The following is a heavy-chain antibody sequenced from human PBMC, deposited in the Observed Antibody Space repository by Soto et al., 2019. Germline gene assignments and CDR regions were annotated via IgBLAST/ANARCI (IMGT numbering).Heavy chain of an antibody. D-gene: IGHD2-2*01. J-gene: IGHJ5*02. CDR1: GGSISSSNW. CDR3: ARVRQGCSSTSCYFDP. CDR2: IHHSGST. Sequence: QVQLQESGPGLVKPSGTLSLTCAVSGGSISSSNWWNWVRQPPGKGLEWIGEIHHSGSTNYNPSLKSRFTISVDKSKNQFSLKLNSVTAADTAVYYCARVRQGCSSTSCYFDPWGQGTLVTVSS. V-gene: IGHV4-4*02.